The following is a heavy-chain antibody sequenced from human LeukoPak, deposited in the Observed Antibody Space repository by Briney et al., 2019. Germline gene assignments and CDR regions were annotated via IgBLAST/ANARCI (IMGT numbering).Heavy chain of an antibody. CDR3: ARNNGMDV. V-gene: IGHV3-7*03. CDR1: GFALSSHW. Sequence: GGSLRLSCAASGFALSSHWMTWVRQVPGRGPEWVANVSRDGSETYYLDSVKGRFTISKDNAKNSLYLQMNSLRAEDTALYHCARNNGMDVWGQGTTVIVSS. CDR2: VSRDGSET. J-gene: IGHJ6*02.